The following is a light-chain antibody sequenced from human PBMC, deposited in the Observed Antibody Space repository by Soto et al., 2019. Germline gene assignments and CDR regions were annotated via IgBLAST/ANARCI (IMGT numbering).Light chain of an antibody. V-gene: IGKV1-12*01. CDR3: QQANSFPYT. J-gene: IGKJ2*01. CDR2: AAS. Sequence: DIQMTQSPSSVSASVGDRVTITCRASQDISSWFAWYQQKPGKAPKLLIYAASILQSGVPSRFSGSVSGTDFTLTINSLQPEDFATYYCQQANSFPYTFGQGTKLDIK. CDR1: QDISSW.